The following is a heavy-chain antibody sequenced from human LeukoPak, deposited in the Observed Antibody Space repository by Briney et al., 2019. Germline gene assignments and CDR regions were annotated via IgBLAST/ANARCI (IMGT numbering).Heavy chain of an antibody. Sequence: GSLRLSCAASGFTVSNNYMSWVRQTPGKGLEWVSVIYSIGPTYYADSVKGRFTISRDNSKNTVYLQMNSLRAEDTAVYYCARLTPYEWELFGNYFDYWGQGTLVTVSS. V-gene: IGHV3-53*01. D-gene: IGHD1-26*01. CDR2: IYSIGPT. CDR3: ARLTPYEWELFGNYFDY. J-gene: IGHJ4*02. CDR1: GFTVSNNY.